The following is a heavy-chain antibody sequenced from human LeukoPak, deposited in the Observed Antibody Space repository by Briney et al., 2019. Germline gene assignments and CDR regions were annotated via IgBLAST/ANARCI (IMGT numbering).Heavy chain of an antibody. J-gene: IGHJ4*02. CDR1: GFTFSTYG. CDR2: IWYDGSNK. CDR3: AKDLRYYDFWSGLADY. Sequence: VGSLRLSCAASGFTFSTYGMHWVRQAPGKGLKWVALIWYDGSNKYYADSVKGRFTISRDNSKNTLYLQMNSLRAEDTAVYYCAKDLRYYDFWSGLADYWGQGTLVTVSS. D-gene: IGHD3-3*01. V-gene: IGHV3-33*06.